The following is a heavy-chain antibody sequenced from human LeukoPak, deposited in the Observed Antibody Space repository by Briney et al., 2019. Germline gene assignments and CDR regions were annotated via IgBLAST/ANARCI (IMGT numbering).Heavy chain of an antibody. D-gene: IGHD6-13*01. CDR3: ARVPARSYSSSWYGNYYGMDV. CDR2: ISAYNGNT. V-gene: IGHV1-18*01. J-gene: IGHJ6*02. Sequence: ASVTVSCKASGYTFTSYGISWVRQAPGQGLEWMGWISAYNGNTNYAQKLQGRVTMTTDTSTSTAYMELRSLRSDDTAVYYCARVPARSYSSSWYGNYYGMDVWGQGTTVTVSS. CDR1: GYTFTSYG.